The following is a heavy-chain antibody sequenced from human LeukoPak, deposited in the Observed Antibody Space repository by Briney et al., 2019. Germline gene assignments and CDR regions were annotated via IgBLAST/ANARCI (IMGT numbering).Heavy chain of an antibody. D-gene: IGHD3-22*01. Sequence: GGFLRLSCAASGFTFDDYAMHWVRQAPGKGLEWVSLIRWDGGSTYYADSVKGRFIISRDNSKNSLYLQMNSLRPEDTALYYCALNSTGYYYDYWGQGTLVTASS. J-gene: IGHJ4*02. CDR2: IRWDGGST. CDR1: GFTFDDYA. CDR3: ALNSTGYYYDY. V-gene: IGHV3-43D*04.